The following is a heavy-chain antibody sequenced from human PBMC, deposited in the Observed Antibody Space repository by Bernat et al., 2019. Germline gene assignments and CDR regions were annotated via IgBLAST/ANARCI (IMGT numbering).Heavy chain of an antibody. V-gene: IGHV1-46*01. CDR1: GYTFTSYY. D-gene: IGHD3-22*01. CDR3: ATRGGDDSSGYPFDY. J-gene: IGHJ4*02. CDR2: INPSGCST. Sequence: QVQLVQSGAEVKKPGASVKVSCKASGYTFTSYYMHWVRQAPGQGLEWMGIINPSGCSTSYAQKFQGRVTMTRDTSTSTVYMELSSLRSEDTAVYYCATRGGDDSSGYPFDYWGQGTLVTVSS.